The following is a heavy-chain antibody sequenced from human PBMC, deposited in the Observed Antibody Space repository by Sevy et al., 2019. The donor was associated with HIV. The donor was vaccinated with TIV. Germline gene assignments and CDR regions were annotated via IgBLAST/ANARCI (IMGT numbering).Heavy chain of an antibody. V-gene: IGHV4-4*02. J-gene: IGHJ5*02. CDR1: GGSISSSHW. CDR3: ARGEDSSGWHGSGWFDP. D-gene: IGHD6-19*01. Sequence: SETLSLTCAVSGGSISSSHWWSWVRQPPGKGLESIGEIYHSGSTNYNPSLKSRVTISVDKSKNQFSLKVSSVTAADTAVYYCARGEDSSGWHGSGWFDPWGQGTLVTVSS. CDR2: IYHSGST.